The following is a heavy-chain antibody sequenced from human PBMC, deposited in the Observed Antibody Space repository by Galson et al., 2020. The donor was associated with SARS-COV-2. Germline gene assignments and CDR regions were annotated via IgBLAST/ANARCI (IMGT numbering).Heavy chain of an antibody. J-gene: IGHJ4*02. CDR1: GFTFSSYG. V-gene: IGHV3-33*01. Sequence: GGSLRLSCAASGFTFSSYGMHWVRQAPGKGLEWVAVIWYDGSNKYYADSVKGRFTISRDNSKNTLYLQMNSLRAEDTAVYYCARDPAFTDGSGSRFDYWGQGTLVTVSS. CDR3: ARDPAFTDGSGSRFDY. D-gene: IGHD3-22*01. CDR2: IWYDGSNK.